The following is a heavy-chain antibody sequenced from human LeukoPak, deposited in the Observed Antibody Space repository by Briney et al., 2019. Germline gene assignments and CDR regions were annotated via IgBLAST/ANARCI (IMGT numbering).Heavy chain of an antibody. CDR3: AKDSAVSGSYPDASDI. J-gene: IGHJ3*02. Sequence: GGSLRLSCVASGVTFSSYGMHWVRQAPGKGLEWVAFIRYDGSNKYYTDSVKGRFTLSRHNSKNTLYLQMNRLRAEDTAVYYCAKDSAVSGSYPDASDIWGQGTMVTVSS. D-gene: IGHD1-26*01. CDR1: GVTFSSYG. V-gene: IGHV3-30*02. CDR2: IRYDGSNK.